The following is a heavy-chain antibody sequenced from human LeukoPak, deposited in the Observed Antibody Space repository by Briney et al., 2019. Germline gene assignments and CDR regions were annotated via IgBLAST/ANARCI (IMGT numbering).Heavy chain of an antibody. CDR3: VRVQRDCIGTYRYRRFDP. V-gene: IGHV6-1*01. CDR2: TYYRSKWSN. CDR1: GDSVASNSAG. Sequence: SQTLSLTCAISGDSVASNSAGWNWIRQSPSRGLEWLGRTYYRSKWSNDYAISVKSRITITPDTSKNQFSLQLTSVTPEDTALYYCVRVQRDCIGTYRYRRFDPWGRGTLVTVSS. D-gene: IGHD2-2*01. J-gene: IGHJ5*02.